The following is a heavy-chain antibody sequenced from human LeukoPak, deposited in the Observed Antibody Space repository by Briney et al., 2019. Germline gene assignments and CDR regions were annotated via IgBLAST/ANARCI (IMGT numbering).Heavy chain of an antibody. CDR2: ISYDGSNK. Sequence: GSLRLSCAASGFTFSTYGMHWVRQAPGKGLQWVAVISYDGSNKYCADSVQGRFTISRDNSKNTLYLQVNSLRSDDTAVYYCAKDREIKGIQQWSVDYWGQGTLVTVSS. D-gene: IGHD5-18*01. J-gene: IGHJ4*02. V-gene: IGHV3-30*18. CDR1: GFTFSTYG. CDR3: AKDREIKGIQQWSVDY.